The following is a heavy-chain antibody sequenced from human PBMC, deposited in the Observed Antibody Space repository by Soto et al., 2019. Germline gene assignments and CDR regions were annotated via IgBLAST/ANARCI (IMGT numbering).Heavy chain of an antibody. CDR1: GGSISSGGYY. CDR2: IYYSGST. CDR3: ARGPYGDYVRAFDI. J-gene: IGHJ3*02. D-gene: IGHD4-17*01. V-gene: IGHV4-31*03. Sequence: TVSLTCTVSGGSISSGGYYWSWIRQHPGKGLEWIGYIYYSGSTYYNPSLKSRVTISVDTSKNQFSLKLSSVTAADTAVYYCARGPYGDYVRAFDIWGQGTMVTVSS.